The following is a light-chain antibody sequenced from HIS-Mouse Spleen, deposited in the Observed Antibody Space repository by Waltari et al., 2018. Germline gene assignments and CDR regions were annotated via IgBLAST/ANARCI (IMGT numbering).Light chain of an antibody. CDR2: EGS. J-gene: IGLJ2*01. V-gene: IGLV2-23*01. Sequence: QSALTQPSSVSGSPGTPIPISCTGTSTDVGSDNLVSWYQQHPGKAPKLMIYEGSKRPSGVSNRFSGSKSGNTASLTISGLQAEDEADYYCCSYAGSSTVVFGGGTKLTVL. CDR1: STDVGSDNL. CDR3: CSYAGSSTVV.